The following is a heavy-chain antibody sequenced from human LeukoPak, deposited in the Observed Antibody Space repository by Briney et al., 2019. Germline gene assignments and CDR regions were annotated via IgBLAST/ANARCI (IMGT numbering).Heavy chain of an antibody. V-gene: IGHV4-4*07. CDR2: IYISGST. CDR3: ARSTGTTVFSMGVRNYYYYMDV. Sequence: PSETLSLTCTVSGGSISSYYWSWIRQPAGKGLEWIGRIYISGSTNYNPSLKSRVTMSVDTSKNQFSLKLSSVTAADTAVYYCARSTGTTVFSMGVRNYYYYMDVWGKGTTVTVSS. D-gene: IGHD4-11*01. CDR1: GGSISSYY. J-gene: IGHJ6*03.